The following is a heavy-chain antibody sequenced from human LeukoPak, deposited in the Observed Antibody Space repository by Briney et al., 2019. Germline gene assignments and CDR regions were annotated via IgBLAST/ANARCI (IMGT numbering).Heavy chain of an antibody. V-gene: IGHV3-21*01. J-gene: IGHJ4*02. CDR3: AREDKLELRTIDY. D-gene: IGHD1-7*01. Sequence: GGSLRLSCAASGFTFIGYTMKWVRQAPGKGPEWVSSITGSSAYIYYADSVKGRFTISRDNAKNSLFLEMSSLRADDTAVYYCAREDKLELRTIDYWGQGTLVTVSS. CDR1: GFTFIGYT. CDR2: ITGSSAYI.